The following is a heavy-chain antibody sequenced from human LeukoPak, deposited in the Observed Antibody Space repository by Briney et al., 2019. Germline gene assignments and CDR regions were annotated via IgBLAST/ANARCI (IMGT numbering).Heavy chain of an antibody. Sequence: GGSLRLSCTTSGFTFSDYYMTWIRQAPGKGLEWVSYISSSGSPIDYADSVKGRFTISRDNAKNSLYLQMNSLRAEDTAVYYCARVFLIVAAGTFDYLGQGTLVTVSS. CDR1: GFTFSDYY. V-gene: IGHV3-11*01. CDR3: ARVFLIVAAGTFDY. D-gene: IGHD6-13*01. J-gene: IGHJ4*02. CDR2: ISSSGSPI.